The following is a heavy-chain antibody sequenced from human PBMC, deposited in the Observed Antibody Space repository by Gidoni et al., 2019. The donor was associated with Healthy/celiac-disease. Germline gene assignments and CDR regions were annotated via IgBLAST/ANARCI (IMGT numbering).Heavy chain of an antibody. V-gene: IGHV4-34*01. CDR2: INHSGST. CDR1: GGSFSGYY. Sequence: QVQLQQWGAGLLKPSETLSLTCPVYGGSFSGYYWSWIRQPPGKGLAWIGEINHSGSTNYNPSLKSRVTISVDTSKNQFSLKLSSVTAADTAVYYCARGRSSIAARRGQYYYYGMDVWGQGTTVTVSS. CDR3: ARGRSSIAARRGQYYYYGMDV. D-gene: IGHD6-6*01. J-gene: IGHJ6*02.